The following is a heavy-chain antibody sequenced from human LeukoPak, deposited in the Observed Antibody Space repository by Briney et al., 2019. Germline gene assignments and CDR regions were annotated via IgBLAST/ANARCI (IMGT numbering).Heavy chain of an antibody. J-gene: IGHJ6*03. Sequence: PGGSLRLSCAASGFTFSRYSMNWVRQAPGKGLEWVSSISISSSYIYYADSVKGRFTMSRDNAKNSLYLQMNSLRAEDTAVYYCARDGVLRYFDSYYYYYMDVWGKGTTVTISS. CDR1: GFTFSRYS. D-gene: IGHD3-9*01. V-gene: IGHV3-21*04. CDR3: ARDGVLRYFDSYYYYYMDV. CDR2: ISISSSYI.